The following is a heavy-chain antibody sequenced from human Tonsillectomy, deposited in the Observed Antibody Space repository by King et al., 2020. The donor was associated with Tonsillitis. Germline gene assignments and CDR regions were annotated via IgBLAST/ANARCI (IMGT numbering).Heavy chain of an antibody. CDR2: IGNDGSVT. V-gene: IGHV3-30*18. J-gene: IGHJ2*01. D-gene: IGHD6-19*01. CDR1: GFTFSRYG. Sequence: VQLVESGGGVVQPGRSLRLSCAASGFTFSRYGLHWVRQSPCEGLEWGAVIGNDGSVTYYADSVEGRFTLSRDNSENTLYMQMNSLRVEDTAVYYCAKEIKQVAGDWYFDLWGRGTLVIVSS. CDR3: AKEIKQVAGDWYFDL.